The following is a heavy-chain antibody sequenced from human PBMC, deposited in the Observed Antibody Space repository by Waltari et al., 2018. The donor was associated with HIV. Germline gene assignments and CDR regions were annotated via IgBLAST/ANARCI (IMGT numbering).Heavy chain of an antibody. CDR3: AKAPHHYDSSGPVY. J-gene: IGHJ4*02. V-gene: IGHV3-30*02. Sequence: QVQLVESGGGVVQPGGSLRLPCTASGFTFSNLGMYWVRQAPGKGLQWVAFIRYDGTNKYYADSVKGRFIISRDNSKNTLSLQMHSLRAEDTAVYYCAKAPHHYDSSGPVYWGQGTLVTVSS. CDR1: GFTFSNLG. D-gene: IGHD3-22*01. CDR2: IRYDGTNK.